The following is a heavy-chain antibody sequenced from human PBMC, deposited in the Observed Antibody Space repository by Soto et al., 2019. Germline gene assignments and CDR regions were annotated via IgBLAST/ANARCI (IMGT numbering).Heavy chain of an antibody. CDR2: ISSSSSYT. J-gene: IGHJ4*02. D-gene: IGHD5-12*01. Sequence: QVQLVESGGGLVKPGGSLRLSCAASGFTFCDYYMSWIRQAPGKGLEWVSYISSSSSYTNYADSVKGRFTISRDNAKNSLYLQMNSLRAEDTAVYYCARDHHQYSGYDYVDYWGQGTLVTVSS. CDR3: ARDHHQYSGYDYVDY. V-gene: IGHV3-11*05. CDR1: GFTFCDYY.